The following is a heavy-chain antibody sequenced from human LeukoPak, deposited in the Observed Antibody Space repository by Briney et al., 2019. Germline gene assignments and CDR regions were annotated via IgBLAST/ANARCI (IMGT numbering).Heavy chain of an antibody. J-gene: IGHJ1*01. V-gene: IGHV1-18*01. CDR3: ARDTLPYYYDSSGYSHEYFQH. Sequence: AASVKVSCKAPGYTFTSYGISWVRQAPGQGLEWMGWISAYNGNTNYAQKLQGRVTMTTDTSTSTVYMELSSLRSEDTAVYYCARDTLPYYYDSSGYSHEYFQHWGQGTLVTVSS. D-gene: IGHD3-22*01. CDR2: ISAYNGNT. CDR1: GYTFTSYG.